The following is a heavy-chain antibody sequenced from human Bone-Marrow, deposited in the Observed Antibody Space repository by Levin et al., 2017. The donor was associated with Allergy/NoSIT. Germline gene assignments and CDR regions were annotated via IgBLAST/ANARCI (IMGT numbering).Heavy chain of an antibody. CDR1: GYTFTSFD. Sequence: GASVKVSCTPSGYTFTSFDINWVRQATGQGLEWMGWMYPNSDNAGYAQKFQGRVTMTRNTSISTAYMDLSSLISEDTAIYYCARGELGSGYLFDYWGQGTLVTVSS. J-gene: IGHJ4*02. CDR3: ARGELGSGYLFDY. D-gene: IGHD5-12*01. CDR2: MYPNSDNA. V-gene: IGHV1-8*01.